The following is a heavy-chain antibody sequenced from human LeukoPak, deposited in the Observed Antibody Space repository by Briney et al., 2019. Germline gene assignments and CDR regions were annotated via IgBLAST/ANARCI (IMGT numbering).Heavy chain of an antibody. CDR3: ARDHLRGESTGGYHFDY. V-gene: IGHV1-2*06. Sequence: ASVKVSCKASGYTFTGYYMHWVRQAPGQGLEWMGRINPNTGGTNYAQKFQGRATMTRDTSISTAYMELRRLRSDDTAVYYCARDHLRGESTGGYHFDYWGQGTLVTVSS. CDR1: GYTFTGYY. J-gene: IGHJ4*02. D-gene: IGHD5-18*01. CDR2: INPNTGGT.